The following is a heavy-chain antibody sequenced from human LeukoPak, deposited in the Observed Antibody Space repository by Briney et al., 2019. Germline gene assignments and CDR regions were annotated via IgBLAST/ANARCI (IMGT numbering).Heavy chain of an antibody. J-gene: IGHJ4*02. CDR2: ISAYNGNT. V-gene: IGHV1-18*01. CDR1: GYTFTIYG. D-gene: IGHD3-3*01. CDR3: ARSRYDFWSGYRIDY. Sequence: ASVKVSCKASGYTFTIYGISWVRQAPGQGLEWMGWISAYNGNTNYAQKFQGRVTMTRDTSISTAYMELSRLRSDDTAVYYCARSRYDFWSGYRIDYWGQGTLVTVSS.